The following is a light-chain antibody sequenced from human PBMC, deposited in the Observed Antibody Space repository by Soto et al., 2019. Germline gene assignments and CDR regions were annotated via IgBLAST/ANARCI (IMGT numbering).Light chain of an antibody. Sequence: QSVLTQPPSVSAAPGERVTISCSGSSSNIGNNYVFWYQQLPGTAPKLLIYDNYKRPSGITDRFSGSKSDTSATLGIAGLQTGDEADYYCGTWDSSLSVVVFGGGTQLTVL. V-gene: IGLV1-51*01. CDR1: SSNIGNNY. CDR2: DNY. CDR3: GTWDSSLSVVV. J-gene: IGLJ3*02.